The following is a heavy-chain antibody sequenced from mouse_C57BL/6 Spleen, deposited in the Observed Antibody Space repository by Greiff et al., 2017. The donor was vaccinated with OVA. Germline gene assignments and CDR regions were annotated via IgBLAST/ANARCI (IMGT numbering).Heavy chain of an antibody. D-gene: IGHD2-4*01. CDR2: IDPSDSYP. V-gene: IGHV1-50*01. CDR1: GYTFTSYW. Sequence: QVQLQQPGAELVKPGASVKLSCKASGYTFTSYWMQWVKQRPGQGLEWIGEIDPSDSYPKYNQKFKGKATLTVDTSSSTAYMQLSSLTSEDSAVYYCARGGYYDYDRAFDYGGQGTTLTVSS. CDR3: ARGGYYDYDRAFDY. J-gene: IGHJ2*01.